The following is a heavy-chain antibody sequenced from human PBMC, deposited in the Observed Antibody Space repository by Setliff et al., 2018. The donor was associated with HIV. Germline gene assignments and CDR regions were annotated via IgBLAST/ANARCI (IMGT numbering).Heavy chain of an antibody. CDR1: GYTFTSYC. CDR2: INPSGGST. Sequence: ASVKVSCKASGYTFTSYCVHWVRQAPGQGLEWMGIINPSGGSTSYAQKFQGRVTMTRDTSTSTVYMELSSLRSEDTAVYYCARGAHPGSAEDYYYYYMDVWGKGTTVTVSS. CDR3: ARGAHPGSAEDYYYYYMDV. J-gene: IGHJ6*03. D-gene: IGHD3-10*01. V-gene: IGHV1-46*01.